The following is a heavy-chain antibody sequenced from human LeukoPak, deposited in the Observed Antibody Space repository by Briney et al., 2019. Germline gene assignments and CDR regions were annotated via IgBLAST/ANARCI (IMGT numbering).Heavy chain of an antibody. CDR3: AKDPYGSGVFDY. CDR2: ISYDGSNK. J-gene: IGHJ4*02. Sequence: PGGSLRLSCAASGFTFSSYGMHWVRQAPGKGLEWVAVISYDGSNKYYADSVKGRFTISRDNSKNTLYLQMNSLRAEDTAVYYCAKDPYGSGVFDYWGQGTLVTVSS. D-gene: IGHD3-10*01. CDR1: GFTFSSYG. V-gene: IGHV3-30*18.